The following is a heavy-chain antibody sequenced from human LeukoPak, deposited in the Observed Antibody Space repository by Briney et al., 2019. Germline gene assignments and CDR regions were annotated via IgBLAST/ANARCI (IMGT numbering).Heavy chain of an antibody. CDR1: GGSINSSSYY. Sequence: PSGTLSLTCTVSGGSINSSSYYWGWIRQPPGKGLEWIGTIYYTGSTYYNPSLKSRVTISIDTSKNQFSLRLSSVTAADTAVYYCARASNYFDILYWGQGTLVTVSS. CDR3: ARASNYFDILY. J-gene: IGHJ4*02. V-gene: IGHV4-39*01. D-gene: IGHD3-22*01. CDR2: IYYTGST.